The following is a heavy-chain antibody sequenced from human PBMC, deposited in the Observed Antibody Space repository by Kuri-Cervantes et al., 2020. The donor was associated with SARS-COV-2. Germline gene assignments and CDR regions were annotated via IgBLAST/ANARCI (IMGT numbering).Heavy chain of an antibody. V-gene: IGHV4-39*01. CDR1: GGSISSSSYY. CDR3: ARLKVSAAEFWSGYSAYYFDY. Sequence: GSLRLSCTVSGGSISSSSYYWGWIRQPPGKGLEWIGGIYYSGSTYHNPSLKSRVTISVDTSKNQFSLKLSSVTAADTAVYYCARLKVSAAEFWSGYSAYYFDYWGQGTLVTVSS. CDR2: IYYSGST. J-gene: IGHJ4*02. D-gene: IGHD3-3*01.